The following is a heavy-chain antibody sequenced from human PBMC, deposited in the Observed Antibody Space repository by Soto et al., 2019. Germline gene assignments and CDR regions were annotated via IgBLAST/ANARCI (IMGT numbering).Heavy chain of an antibody. CDR3: ASPYDSSGYHAFGY. Sequence: QVQLVESGGGVVQPGRSLRLSCAASGFTFSSYAMHWVRQAPGKGLEWVAVISYDGSNKYYADSVKGRFTISRDNSKNPLYLQMNSLRAEDTAVYYCASPYDSSGYHAFGYWGQGTLVTVSS. D-gene: IGHD3-22*01. J-gene: IGHJ4*02. CDR1: GFTFSSYA. V-gene: IGHV3-30-3*01. CDR2: ISYDGSNK.